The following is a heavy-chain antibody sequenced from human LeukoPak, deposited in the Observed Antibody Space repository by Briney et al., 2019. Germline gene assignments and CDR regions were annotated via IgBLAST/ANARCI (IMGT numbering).Heavy chain of an antibody. Sequence: SQTLSLTCTVSGGSISSGGYYWSWIRQHPGKGLEWIGYIYYSGSTYYNPSLKSRVTISVDTSKNQFSLKLSSVTAADTAVYYCAREIIVVVPAARGAYGMDVWGQGTTVTVSS. CDR2: IYYSGST. V-gene: IGHV4-31*03. CDR3: AREIIVVVPAARGAYGMDV. CDR1: GGSISSGGYY. D-gene: IGHD2-2*01. J-gene: IGHJ6*02.